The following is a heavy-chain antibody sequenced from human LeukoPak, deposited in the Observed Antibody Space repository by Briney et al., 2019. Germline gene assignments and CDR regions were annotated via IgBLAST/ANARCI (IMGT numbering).Heavy chain of an antibody. J-gene: IGHJ4*02. Sequence: GGSLRLSCAASGFTFSSYAMHWVRQAPGKGLEWVAVISYDGSNKYYADSGKGRFTISRDNSKNALYLQMNSLRAEDTAVYYCARDYDFWSGYSHFDYWGQGTLVTVSS. CDR1: GFTFSSYA. CDR3: ARDYDFWSGYSHFDY. CDR2: ISYDGSNK. D-gene: IGHD3-3*01. V-gene: IGHV3-30-3*01.